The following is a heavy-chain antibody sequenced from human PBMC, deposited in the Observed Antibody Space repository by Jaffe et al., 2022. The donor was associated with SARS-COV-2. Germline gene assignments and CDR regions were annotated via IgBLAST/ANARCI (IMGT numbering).Heavy chain of an antibody. CDR3: ARGPSPPSYYDFWSGYYPYYYYGMDV. Sequence: QVQLVESGGGVVQPGRSLRLSCAASGFTFSSYAMHWVRQAPGKGLEWVAVISYDGSNKYYADSVKGRFTISRDNSKNTLYLQMNSLRAEDTAVYYCARGPSPPSYYDFWSGYYPYYYYGMDVWGQGTTVTVSS. D-gene: IGHD3-3*01. V-gene: IGHV3-30-3*01. CDR1: GFTFSSYA. CDR2: ISYDGSNK. J-gene: IGHJ6*02.